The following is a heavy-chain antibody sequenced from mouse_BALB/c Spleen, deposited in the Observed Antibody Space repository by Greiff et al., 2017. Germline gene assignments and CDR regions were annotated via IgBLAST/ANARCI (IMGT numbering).Heavy chain of an antibody. V-gene: IGHV7-3*02. D-gene: IGHD1-1*01. CDR3: ARAYSPFDY. CDR2: IRNKANGYTT. CDR1: GFTFTDYY. Sequence: EVKVVESGGGLVQPGGSLRLSCATSGFTFTDYYMSWVRQPPGKALEWLGFIRNKANGYTTEYSASVKGRFTISRDNSQSILYLQMNTLRAEDSATYYCARAYSPFDYWGQGTTLTVSS. J-gene: IGHJ2*01.